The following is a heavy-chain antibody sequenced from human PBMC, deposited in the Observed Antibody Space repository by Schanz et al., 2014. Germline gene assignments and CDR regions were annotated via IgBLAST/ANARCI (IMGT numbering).Heavy chain of an antibody. CDR1: GSTFSAYW. CDR3: VRAGYETTGYYHLESWVGDYFDY. CDR2: INTDETTT. D-gene: IGHD3-22*01. J-gene: IGHJ4*02. Sequence: VQLVESGGGVVQPGRSLRLSCAASGSTFSAYWMHWVRQVPGKGLVWIARINTDETTTKYADSVRGRFTISRDNSKNMVYLQMNSLRAEDTAVYYCVRAGYETTGYYHLESWVGDYFDYWGQGTLVTVSS. V-gene: IGHV3-74*01.